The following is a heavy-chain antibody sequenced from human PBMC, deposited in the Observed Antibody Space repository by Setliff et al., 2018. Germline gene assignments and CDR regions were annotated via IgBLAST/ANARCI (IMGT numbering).Heavy chain of an antibody. D-gene: IGHD6-25*01. CDR2: INRDGSNI. Sequence: GGSLRLSCAASGFTFSNYWMHWVRQAPGKGLVWVSHINRDGSNIRYADSVKGRFTISRDIAKNTLYLQMNSLRAEDTAVYYCARDRSGGRDYWGQGTLVTVSS. V-gene: IGHV3-74*01. CDR1: GFTFSNYW. CDR3: ARDRSGGRDY. J-gene: IGHJ4*02.